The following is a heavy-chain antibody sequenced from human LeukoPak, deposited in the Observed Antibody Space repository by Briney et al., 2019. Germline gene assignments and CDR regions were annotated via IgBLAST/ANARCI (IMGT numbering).Heavy chain of an antibody. Sequence: GGSLRLSCAASGLTFSSFGMHWVRQAPGKGLEWVAVTSFDGGNKHYADSMKGRFTISRDNSKNTLYLQMNTLRVEDTAVYYCAKGRLLGAPWGMDVWGQGTTVTVSS. V-gene: IGHV3-30*18. D-gene: IGHD1-26*01. CDR2: TSFDGGNK. J-gene: IGHJ6*02. CDR1: GLTFSSFG. CDR3: AKGRLLGAPWGMDV.